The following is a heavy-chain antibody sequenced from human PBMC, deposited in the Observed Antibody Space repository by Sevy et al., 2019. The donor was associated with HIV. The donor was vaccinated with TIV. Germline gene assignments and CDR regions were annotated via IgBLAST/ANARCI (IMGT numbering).Heavy chain of an antibody. CDR1: GFTFSSYA. CDR2: ISYDGSNK. D-gene: IGHD2-21*01. V-gene: IGHV3-30-3*01. CDR3: ARQRVEIADAFDI. J-gene: IGHJ3*02. Sequence: GGSLRLSCAASGFTFSSYAMYWVRQAPGKGLEWVTLISYDGSNKYSADSVKGRFTISRDNSKNTLYLQMNSLRAEDTAVYYCARQRVEIADAFDIWGQGTMVTVSS.